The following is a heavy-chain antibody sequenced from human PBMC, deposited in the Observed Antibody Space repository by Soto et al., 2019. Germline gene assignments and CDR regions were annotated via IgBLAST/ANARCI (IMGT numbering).Heavy chain of an antibody. CDR2: IYYSGRT. V-gene: IGHV4-31*03. D-gene: IGHD3-10*01. CDR3: ARGPHSMVRGVPQFDP. Sequence: QVQLQESGPGLVKPSQTLSLTCSVSGGSISSGDYYWTWIRQHPGKGLECIGYIYYSGRTYDNPSLRSRITLSVDTTKNQFSLKLSSVTAADTAVYYCARGPHSMVRGVPQFDPWGQGTLVTVSS. J-gene: IGHJ5*02. CDR1: GGSISSGDYY.